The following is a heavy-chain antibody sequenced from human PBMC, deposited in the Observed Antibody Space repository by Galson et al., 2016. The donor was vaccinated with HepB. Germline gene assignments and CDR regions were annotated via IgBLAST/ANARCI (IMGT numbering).Heavy chain of an antibody. J-gene: IGHJ4*02. D-gene: IGHD6-19*01. V-gene: IGHV3-23*01. CDR1: GFTFSTNA. CDR2: ISDSGSST. CDR3: ANHNTTGWYSCLTH. Sequence: SLRLSCAASGFTFSTNAMNWVRQAPGKGLEWVSVISDSGSSTSYADSVKGRFTISRDNSKNTLYLQMNSLRAEDTAIYYCANHNTTGWYSCLTHWGQGTLVTVSS.